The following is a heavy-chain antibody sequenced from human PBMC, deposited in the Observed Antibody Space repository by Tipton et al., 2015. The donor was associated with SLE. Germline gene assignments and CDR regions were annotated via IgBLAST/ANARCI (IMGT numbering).Heavy chain of an antibody. CDR3: ARGGGSYYDY. J-gene: IGHJ4*02. CDR2: IYSSGST. V-gene: IGHV4-4*07. Sequence: TLSLTCTVSRVSISNYYWSWIRQPAGKGLEWIGRIYSSGSTIYNPSLKSRLTLSLDTSKNQFSLRVRSVTAADTAVYYCARGGGSYYDYWGQGTLVTVSS. D-gene: IGHD1-26*01. CDR1: RVSISNYY.